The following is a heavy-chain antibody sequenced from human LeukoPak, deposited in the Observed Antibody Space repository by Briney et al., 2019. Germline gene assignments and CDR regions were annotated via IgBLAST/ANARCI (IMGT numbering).Heavy chain of an antibody. Sequence: ASVKVSCKSSGYTFTGYYMHWVRQAPGQGLEWMGWINPNSGGRNYAQKFQGRVTMTRDTSISTAYMELSRLRSDDTAVYYCASDIAVAGTRSEYYYYYYGMDVWGQGTTVTVSS. D-gene: IGHD6-19*01. CDR2: INPNSGGR. CDR3: ASDIAVAGTRSEYYYYYYGMDV. V-gene: IGHV1-2*02. CDR1: GYTFTGYY. J-gene: IGHJ6*02.